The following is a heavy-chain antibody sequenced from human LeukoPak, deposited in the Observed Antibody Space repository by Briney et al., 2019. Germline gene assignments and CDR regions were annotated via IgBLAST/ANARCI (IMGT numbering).Heavy chain of an antibody. D-gene: IGHD3-10*01. CDR3: ARVADHFMVRGRPFDY. CDR1: GGSISSYY. V-gene: IGHV4-39*07. CDR2: FYYSGST. J-gene: IGHJ4*02. Sequence: SETLSLTCTVSGGSISSYYWGWIRQPPGKGLEWIGSFYYSGSTYYNPSLKSRVTISVDTSKNQFSLKLSSVTAADTAVYYCARVADHFMVRGRPFDYWGQGTLVTVSS.